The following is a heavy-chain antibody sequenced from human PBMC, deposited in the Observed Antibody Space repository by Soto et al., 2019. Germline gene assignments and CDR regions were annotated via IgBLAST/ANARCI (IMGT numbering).Heavy chain of an antibody. V-gene: IGHV1-58*01. CDR3: AADPYYYDSSGYLHY. CDR1: GFTFTSSA. D-gene: IGHD3-22*01. Sequence: GASVKVSCKASGFTFTSSAVQWVRQARGQRLEWIGWIVVGSGNTNYAQKFQERVTITRDMSTSTAYMELSSLRSEDTAVYYCAADPYYYDSSGYLHYWGQGTLVTVSS. J-gene: IGHJ4*02. CDR2: IVVGSGNT.